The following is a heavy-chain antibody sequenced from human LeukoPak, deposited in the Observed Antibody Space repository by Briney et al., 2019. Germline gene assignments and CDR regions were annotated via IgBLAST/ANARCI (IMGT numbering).Heavy chain of an antibody. Sequence: GGSLRLSCAASGFTVSSNYMSWVRQAPGKGLEWVSVIYSGGSTYYADSVKGRFTISRDNSKNTLYLQMNSLRAEDTAVYYCARVRRYDFWSGYPAYYYGMDVWGQGTTVTVSS. V-gene: IGHV3-53*01. CDR2: IYSGGST. D-gene: IGHD3-3*01. CDR1: GFTVSSNY. J-gene: IGHJ6*02. CDR3: ARVRRYDFWSGYPAYYYGMDV.